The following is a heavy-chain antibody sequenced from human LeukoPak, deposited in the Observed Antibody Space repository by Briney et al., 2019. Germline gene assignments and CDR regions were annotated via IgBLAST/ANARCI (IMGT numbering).Heavy chain of an antibody. CDR1: NGSISGNSHY. CDR2: IYTSGST. V-gene: IGHV4-61*02. CDR3: ARYQLLKRGDDAFDI. D-gene: IGHD2-2*01. Sequence: SETLSLTCTVSNGSISGNSHYWTWIRQPAAMRLEWIGRIYTSGSTNYNPSLKSRVTMSVDTSKNQFSLKLSSVTAADTAVYYCARYQLLKRGDDAFDIWGQGTMVTVSS. J-gene: IGHJ3*02.